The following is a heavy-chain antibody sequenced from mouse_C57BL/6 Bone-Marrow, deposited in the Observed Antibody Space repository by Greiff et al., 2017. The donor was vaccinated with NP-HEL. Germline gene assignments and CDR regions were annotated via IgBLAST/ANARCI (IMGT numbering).Heavy chain of an antibody. Sequence: EVQLQQSGPELVKPGASVKISCKASGYSFTDYNMNWVKQSNGKSLEWIGVINPNYGTTSYNPQFNGTATLTVDQSSRTASIQLNTLTSEDSAVDNSARTFDVWGTGTTVTVSS. CDR2: INPNYGTT. J-gene: IGHJ1*03. V-gene: IGHV1-39*01. CDR3: ARTFDV. CDR1: GYSFTDYN.